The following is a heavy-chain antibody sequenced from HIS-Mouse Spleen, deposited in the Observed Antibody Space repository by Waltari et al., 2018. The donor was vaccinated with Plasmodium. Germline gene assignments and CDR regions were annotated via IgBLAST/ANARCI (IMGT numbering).Heavy chain of an antibody. V-gene: IGHV4-38-2*02. CDR1: GYSISSGYY. D-gene: IGHD3-10*01. CDR2: IYHSGST. Sequence: QVQLQESGPGLVKPSETLSLTCPVSGYSISSGYYWGWLRQPPGKGLEWIGSIYHSGSTYYNPSLKSRVTISVDTSKNQFSLKLSSVTAADTAVYYCARVDYGSGDYYYYYGMDVWGQGTTVTVSS. CDR3: ARVDYGSGDYYYYYGMDV. J-gene: IGHJ6*02.